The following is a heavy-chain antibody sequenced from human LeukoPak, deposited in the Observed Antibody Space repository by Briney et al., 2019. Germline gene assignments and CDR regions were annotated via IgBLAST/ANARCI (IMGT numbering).Heavy chain of an antibody. CDR1: GYSISSGYY. D-gene: IGHD3-10*01. CDR3: ARAIDYYGSGSYLDP. Sequence: SETLSLTCTVSGYSISSGYYWGWIRQPPGKGLEWIGSIYHSGSTYYNPSLKSRVTISVDTSKNQFSLKLSSVTAADTAVYYCARAIDYYGSGSYLDPWGQGTLVTVSS. J-gene: IGHJ5*02. V-gene: IGHV4-38-2*02. CDR2: IYHSGST.